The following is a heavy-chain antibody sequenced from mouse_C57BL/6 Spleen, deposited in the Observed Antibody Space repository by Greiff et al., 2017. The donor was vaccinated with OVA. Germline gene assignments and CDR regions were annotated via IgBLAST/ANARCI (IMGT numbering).Heavy chain of an antibody. V-gene: IGHV3-8*01. CDR1: GYSITSGY. D-gene: IGHD2-4*01. Sequence: EVQLVESGPGLAKPSQSLSLTCSVTGYSITSGYWNWIRKFPGNKLEYMGYISYSGSTYYNPSLKSRISIARDTSKNQYYLQLNSVTTEETATYYCARRGNYDDEGYYFGYWGQGTTLTVSS. J-gene: IGHJ2*01. CDR2: ISYSGST. CDR3: ARRGNYDDEGYYFGY.